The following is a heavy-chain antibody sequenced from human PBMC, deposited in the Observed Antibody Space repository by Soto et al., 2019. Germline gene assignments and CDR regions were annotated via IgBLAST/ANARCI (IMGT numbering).Heavy chain of an antibody. J-gene: IGHJ3*02. CDR2: IKQDGTET. D-gene: IGHD5-18*01. CDR3: ARGDTPMITGMDSFDI. CDR1: GFTFSRYW. V-gene: IGHV3-7*01. Sequence: GGSLRLSCAASGFTFSRYWMNWVRQAPGKGLEWVANIKQDGTETNYVDSAKGRFTISRDNARNSLYLQMDSLRAEDTAVYFCARGDTPMITGMDSFDIWGQGTMVTVSS.